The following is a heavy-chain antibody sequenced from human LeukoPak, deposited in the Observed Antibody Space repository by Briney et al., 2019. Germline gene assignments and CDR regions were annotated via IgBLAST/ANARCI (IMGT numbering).Heavy chain of an antibody. D-gene: IGHD2-21*02. V-gene: IGHV4-59*11. CDR3: ARGQRGVTTDY. CDR2: IYHSGST. CDR1: GGSISSHY. J-gene: IGHJ4*02. Sequence: SETLSLTCTVSGGSISSHYWSWIRQPPGKGLEWIGYIYHSGSTNYNPSLKSRVTISVDTSKNQFSLKLSSVTAADTAVYYCARGQRGVTTDYWGQGTLVTVSS.